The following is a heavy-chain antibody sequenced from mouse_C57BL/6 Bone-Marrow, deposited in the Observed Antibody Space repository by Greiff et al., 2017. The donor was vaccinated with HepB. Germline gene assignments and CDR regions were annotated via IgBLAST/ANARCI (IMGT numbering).Heavy chain of an antibody. J-gene: IGHJ4*01. CDR1: GFNIKDDY. V-gene: IGHV14-4*01. CDR2: IDPENGDT. Sequence: VQLQQSGAELVRPGASVKLSCTASGFNIKDDYMHWVKQRPEQGLEWIGWIDPENGDTEYASKFQGKATITADTSSNTAYLQLSSLTSEDTAVYYGTSFMTTVAGAMDYWGQGTSVTVSS. D-gene: IGHD1-1*01. CDR3: TSFMTTVAGAMDY.